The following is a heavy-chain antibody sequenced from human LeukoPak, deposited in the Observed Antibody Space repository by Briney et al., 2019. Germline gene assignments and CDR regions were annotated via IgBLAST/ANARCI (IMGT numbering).Heavy chain of an antibody. CDR1: GFTFSSYI. CDR3: ARSTWELLGAILN. Sequence: KAGGSLRLSCAASGFTFSSYIMNWVRQAPGKGLEWVSSISSGSSYIYYADSVKGRFTISRDNAKNSLYLQMNSLRAEDTAVYYCARSTWELLGAILNWGQGTLVTVSS. V-gene: IGHV3-21*01. D-gene: IGHD1-26*01. J-gene: IGHJ4*02. CDR2: ISSGSSYI.